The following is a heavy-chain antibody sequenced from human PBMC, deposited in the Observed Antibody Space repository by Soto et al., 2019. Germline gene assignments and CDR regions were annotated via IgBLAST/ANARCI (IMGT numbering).Heavy chain of an antibody. CDR3: APDRGWGVVSPSHDS. CDR2: IRATGGQT. J-gene: IGHJ5*01. D-gene: IGHD2-21*01. V-gene: IGHV3-23*01. Sequence: EVQLLESGGGVVRPGGSLRLSCAASGFTFRNFVMSWVRQAPGKGLQWVSAIRATGGQTFYADSVKGRFTISRDNSKNMLYLQINSLRDEDTALYFCAPDRGWGVVSPSHDSWCQGTLVTVSS. CDR1: GFTFRNFV.